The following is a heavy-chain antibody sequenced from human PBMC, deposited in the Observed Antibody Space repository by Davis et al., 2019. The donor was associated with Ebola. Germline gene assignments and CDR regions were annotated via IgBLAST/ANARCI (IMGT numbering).Heavy chain of an antibody. CDR3: ARGRRYSYGPPRY. Sequence: SETLSLTCTVSGGSVSSGTNYWSWIRQPPGKGLEWIGEINHSGSTNYNPSLKSRVTISVDTSKNQFSLKLSSVTAADTAVYYCARGRRYSYGPPRYWGQGTLVTVSS. J-gene: IGHJ4*02. D-gene: IGHD5-18*01. CDR1: GGSVSSGTNY. V-gene: IGHV4-61*01. CDR2: INHSGST.